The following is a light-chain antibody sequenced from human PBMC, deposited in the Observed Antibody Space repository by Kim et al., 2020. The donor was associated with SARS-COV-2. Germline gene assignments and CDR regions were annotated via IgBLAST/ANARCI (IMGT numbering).Light chain of an antibody. CDR1: ELGKTY. Sequence: VSVSPGQTASITCSGHELGKTYVAWYQQKAGQPPVVVIYQDSKRPSGVPERFSGSNSGNTATLTISETQSMDEADYFCQTWDSRLVFGGGTKVTVL. CDR2: QDS. J-gene: IGLJ3*02. CDR3: QTWDSRLV. V-gene: IGLV3-1*01.